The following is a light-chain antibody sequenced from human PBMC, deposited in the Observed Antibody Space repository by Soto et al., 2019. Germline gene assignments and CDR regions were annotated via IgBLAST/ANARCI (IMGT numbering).Light chain of an antibody. CDR3: QQDDNLPLT. V-gene: IGKV1-5*01. Sequence: EIPMTQSHSTLASSVRDRLTITFRATQSVSSWLAWYQQKPGKDNKIMIYAASSLQSGVPSRFSGSGSGTDFTFTISSLQPEDIATYYCQQDDNLPLTFGGGTKVDIK. CDR2: AAS. CDR1: QSVSSW. J-gene: IGKJ4*01.